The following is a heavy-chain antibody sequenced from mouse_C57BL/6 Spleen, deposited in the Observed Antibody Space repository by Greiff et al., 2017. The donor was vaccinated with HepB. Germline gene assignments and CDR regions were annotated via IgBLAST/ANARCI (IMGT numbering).Heavy chain of an antibody. Sequence: EVQLQQSGAELVKPGASVKLSCTASGFNIKDYYMHWVKQRTEQGLEWIGRIDPEDGETKYDPKFQGKATITADTSSNTAYLQLSSLTSEDTAVYYCASYGKEFAYWGQGTLVTVSA. V-gene: IGHV14-2*01. CDR1: GFNIKDYY. CDR3: ASYGKEFAY. CDR2: IDPEDGET. D-gene: IGHD2-1*01. J-gene: IGHJ3*01.